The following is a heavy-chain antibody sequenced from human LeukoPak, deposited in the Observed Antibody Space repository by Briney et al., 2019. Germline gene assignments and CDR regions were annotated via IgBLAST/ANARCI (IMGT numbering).Heavy chain of an antibody. D-gene: IGHD3-22*01. Sequence: SETLSLTCTVSGGSISSYYWSWIRQPPGKGLEWIGYIYYSGSTDYNPSLKSRVTISVDTSKNQFSLKLSSVTAADTAVYYCASTSITMIVVVPTYFDYWGQGTLVTVSS. CDR1: GGSISSYY. CDR3: ASTSITMIVVVPTYFDY. J-gene: IGHJ4*02. V-gene: IGHV4-59*12. CDR2: IYYSGST.